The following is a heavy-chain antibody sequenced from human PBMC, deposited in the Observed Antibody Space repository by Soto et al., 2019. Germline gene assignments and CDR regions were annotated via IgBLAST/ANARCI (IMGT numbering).Heavy chain of an antibody. J-gene: IGHJ4*02. CDR1: GFTFSSYS. CDR2: ISSSSSYI. V-gene: IGHV3-21*01. CDR3: ASISSRYSYGYGVDY. Sequence: GGSLRLSCAASGFTFSSYSMNWVRQAPGKGLEWVSSISSSSSYIYYADSVKGRFTISRDNAKNSLYLQMNSLRAEDTAVYYCASISSRYSYGYGVDYWGQGTLVTVS. D-gene: IGHD5-18*01.